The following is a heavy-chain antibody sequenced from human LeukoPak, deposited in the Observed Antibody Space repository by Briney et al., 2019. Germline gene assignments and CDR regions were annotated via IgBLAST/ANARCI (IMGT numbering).Heavy chain of an antibody. CDR1: GFTFSSYG. D-gene: IGHD1-1*01. CDR3: ARDGSGTDHQFDS. CDR2: IWYDGSNK. Sequence: QPGRSLRLSCAASGFTFSSYGMYWVRQAPGKGLKWVAVIWYDGSNKYYSDSVKGRFTISRDNSKDTLYLQMNSLSADDTAVYYCARDGSGTDHQFDSWGQGTLVTVSS. J-gene: IGHJ4*02. V-gene: IGHV3-33*08.